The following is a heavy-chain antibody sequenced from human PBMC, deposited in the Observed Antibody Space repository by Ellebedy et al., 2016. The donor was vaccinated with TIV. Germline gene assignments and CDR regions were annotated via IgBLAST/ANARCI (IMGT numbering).Heavy chain of an antibody. J-gene: IGHJ3*02. CDR3: TKRGVGWAAFDI. CDR1: GFSFSNYA. Sequence: GESLKISCAASGFSFSNYAMNWVRQAPGKGLEWVSAISGSGDTTYYADSVKGRFTISRDNSQDTVHLQMNSLRAEDTAVYYCTKRGVGWAAFDIWGPGTMVTVSS. CDR2: ISGSGDTT. V-gene: IGHV3-23*01. D-gene: IGHD6-19*01.